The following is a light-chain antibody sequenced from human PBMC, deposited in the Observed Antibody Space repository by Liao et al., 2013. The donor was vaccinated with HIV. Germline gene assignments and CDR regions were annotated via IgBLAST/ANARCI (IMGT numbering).Light chain of an antibody. Sequence: SYELTQPPSVSVAPGKTARITCGGNNIGSKSVHWYQQRPGQAPVLVIYYDGDRPSGIPERFSGSNSENTATLTISGTQAMDEADYYCQAGDSGTAYVFGAGTKVTVL. J-gene: IGLJ1*01. CDR3: QAGDSGTAYV. CDR1: NIGSKS. CDR2: YDG. V-gene: IGLV3-21*01.